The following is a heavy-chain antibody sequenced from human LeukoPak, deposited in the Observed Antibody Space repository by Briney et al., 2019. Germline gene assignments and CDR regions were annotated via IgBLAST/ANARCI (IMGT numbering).Heavy chain of an antibody. D-gene: IGHD6-6*01. V-gene: IGHV4-34*01. J-gene: IGHJ5*02. CDR2: INHSGST. CDR3: ARGRGSIAAFFDP. CDR1: GGSFSGYY. Sequence: SETLSLTCAVYGGSFSGYYWSWIRQPPGKGLEWIGEINHSGSTNYNPSLKSRVTISVDTSKNQFSLKLSSVTAADMAVYYCARGRGSIAAFFDPWGQGTLVTVSS.